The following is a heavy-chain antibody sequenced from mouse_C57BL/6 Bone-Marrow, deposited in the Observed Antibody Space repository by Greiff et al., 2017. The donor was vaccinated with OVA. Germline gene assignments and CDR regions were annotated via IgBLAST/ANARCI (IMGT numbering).Heavy chain of an antibody. CDR3: ARGWDDVLFDY. CDR2: IYPGDGDT. Sequence: VQGVESGPELVKPGASVKISCKASGYAFSSSWMNWVKQRPGKGLEWIGRIYPGDGDTNYNGKFKGKATLTADKSSSTAYLQLSSLTSEDSAVYFCARGWDDVLFDYWGQGTTLTVSS. V-gene: IGHV1-82*01. J-gene: IGHJ2*01. D-gene: IGHD4-1*01. CDR1: GYAFSSSW.